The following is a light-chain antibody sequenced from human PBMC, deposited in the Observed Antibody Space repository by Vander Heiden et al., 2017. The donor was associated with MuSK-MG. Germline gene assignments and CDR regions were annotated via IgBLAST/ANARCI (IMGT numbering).Light chain of an antibody. CDR3: RQYGSSPT. J-gene: IGKJ4*01. Sequence: EIVLTQSPATLSLSPVERATLSCGASQSVSSSYLAWYQQKPGLAPRLLIYDASSRPTGIPDRFSGSGSGTDFTLTISRLEPEDFAVYYCRQYGSSPTFVGGTKVEIK. CDR1: QSVSSSY. V-gene: IGKV3D-20*01. CDR2: DAS.